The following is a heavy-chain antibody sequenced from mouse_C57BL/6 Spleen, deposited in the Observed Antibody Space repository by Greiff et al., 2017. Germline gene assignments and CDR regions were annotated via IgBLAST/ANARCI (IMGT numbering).Heavy chain of an antibody. CDR1: GYTFTDYN. Sequence: EVQLQQSGPELVKPGASVKIPCKASGYTFTDYNMDWVKQSHGKSLEWIGDINPNNGGTNYNQKFKGKATLTVDKSSSTAYMELRSLTSEDTAVYYCARRLTGLYAMDYWGQGTSVTVSS. J-gene: IGHJ4*01. CDR3: ARRLTGLYAMDY. D-gene: IGHD4-1*01. V-gene: IGHV1-18*01. CDR2: INPNNGGT.